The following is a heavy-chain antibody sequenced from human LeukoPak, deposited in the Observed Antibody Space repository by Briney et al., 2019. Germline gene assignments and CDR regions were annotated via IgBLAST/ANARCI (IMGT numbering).Heavy chain of an antibody. CDR2: IYYSGST. D-gene: IGHD6-13*01. V-gene: IGHV4-39*01. CDR3: ARHWSSSSWYSY. Sequence: PSETLSLTCTVSGGSISSSSYYWGWIRQPPGKGLERIGSIYYSGSTYYNPSLKSRVTISVDTSKNQFSLKLSSVTAADTAAYYCARHWSSSSWYSYWGQGTLVTVSS. J-gene: IGHJ4*02. CDR1: GGSISSSSYY.